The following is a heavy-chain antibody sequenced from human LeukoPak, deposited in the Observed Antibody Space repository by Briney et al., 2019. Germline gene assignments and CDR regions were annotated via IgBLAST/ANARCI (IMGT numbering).Heavy chain of an antibody. J-gene: IGHJ5*02. Sequence: GGSLRLSCVASEFTFSENYMSWIRQAPGKGLEWISYISSSGSTIYYADSVKGRFTVSRDNAKNSLYLQMNSLRAEDTAVYYCAREGSGSRPWFDPWGQGTLATVSS. CDR1: EFTFSENY. CDR2: ISSSGSTI. V-gene: IGHV3-11*01. CDR3: AREGSGSRPWFDP. D-gene: IGHD3-10*01.